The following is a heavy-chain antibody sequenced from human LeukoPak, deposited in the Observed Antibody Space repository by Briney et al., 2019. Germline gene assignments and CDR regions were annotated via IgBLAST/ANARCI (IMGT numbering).Heavy chain of an antibody. CDR3: ARSPPDYAFCRGYYFDD. V-gene: IGHV3-13*01. CDR1: GFTFNFYV. CDR2: IGTAGDT. D-gene: IGHD3-3*01. J-gene: IGHJ4*02. Sequence: PGGSLRLSCAASGFTFNFYVMHWVRQAPGEGLEWVSSIGTAGDTHYPDSVKGRFTISRENAKNSFYLQMNTLGAGDTAVYYCARSPPDYAFCRGYYFDDWGQGTLVTVSS.